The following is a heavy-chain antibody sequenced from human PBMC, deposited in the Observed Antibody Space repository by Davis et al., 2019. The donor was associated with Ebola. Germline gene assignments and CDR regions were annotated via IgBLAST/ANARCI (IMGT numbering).Heavy chain of an antibody. D-gene: IGHD6-13*01. Sequence: GESLKISCAVSGFTFSDYYMTWIRQAPGKGLEWISYIGLSGSPTYYADSVKGRFSLSSDNAKNSRYLQMNSLKADDTAVYYCARGWGSSWPYNYFDPWGQGTLVTVSS. J-gene: IGHJ5*02. V-gene: IGHV3-11*01. CDR2: IGLSGSPT. CDR1: GFTFSDYY. CDR3: ARGWGSSWPYNYFDP.